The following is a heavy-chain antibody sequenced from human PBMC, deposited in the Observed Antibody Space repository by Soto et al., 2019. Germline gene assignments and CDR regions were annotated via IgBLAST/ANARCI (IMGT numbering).Heavy chain of an antibody. D-gene: IGHD1-26*01. V-gene: IGHV4-31*03. J-gene: IGHJ3*02. CDR1: GGSISSGGYY. Sequence: QVQLQESGPGLVKPSQTLSLTCTVSGGSISSGGYYWSWIRQHPGKGLEWIGYIYYSGSTYYNPSLKSRGTISVDTSKNQFSLKLSSVTAADTAVYYCARSGRVILPDAFDIWGQGTMVTVSS. CDR3: ARSGRVILPDAFDI. CDR2: IYYSGST.